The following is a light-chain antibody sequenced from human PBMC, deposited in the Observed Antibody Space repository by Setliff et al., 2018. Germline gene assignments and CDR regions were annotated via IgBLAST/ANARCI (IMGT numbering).Light chain of an antibody. J-gene: IGLJ3*02. CDR3: CSSYASSSILV. V-gene: IGLV2-23*02. CDR1: GSDVGSSNL. Sequence: QSALAQPASVSGSPGQSITISCTGTGSDVGSSNLVSWYQHHPGKAPKLIIYEVNKRPSGVSNHFSGSKSDNTASLTISGLQAEDEADYYCCSSYASSSILVFGGGTKGTVL. CDR2: EVN.